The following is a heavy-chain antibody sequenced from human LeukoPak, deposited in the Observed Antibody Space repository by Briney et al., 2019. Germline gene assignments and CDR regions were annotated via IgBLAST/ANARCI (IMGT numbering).Heavy chain of an antibody. CDR3: AKSNNALGDVNRFDP. Sequence: PETLSLTCSVSGASISSSYWNWIRQPPGKGLEWIGYVYQSVSTNYNPSLKSRVTISVDTSKNQFSLKLNSVTAADTAVYYCAKSNNALGDVNRFDPWGQGTPVTVSS. CDR2: VYQSVST. V-gene: IGHV4-59*01. D-gene: IGHD2-8*01. CDR1: GASISSSY. J-gene: IGHJ5*02.